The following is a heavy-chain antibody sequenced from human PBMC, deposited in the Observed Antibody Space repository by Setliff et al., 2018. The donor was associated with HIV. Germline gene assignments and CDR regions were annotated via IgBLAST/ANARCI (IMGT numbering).Heavy chain of an antibody. CDR3: ARVQMANAAFDV. Sequence: PSETLSLTCTVSGGSISTYYWSWIRQPPGKGLEWIGSIYFTGSSDNNPSLKSRVTLSVDTSKHQFSLKLSSVTAADTAVYYCARVQMANAAFDVWGQGTMVAAS. CDR1: GGSISTYY. CDR2: IYFTGSS. J-gene: IGHJ3*01. V-gene: IGHV4-59*01.